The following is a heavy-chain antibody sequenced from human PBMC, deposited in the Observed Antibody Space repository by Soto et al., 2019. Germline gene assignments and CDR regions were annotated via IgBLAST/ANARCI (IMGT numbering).Heavy chain of an antibody. CDR3: AKGSSSGWAYYYGMDV. Sequence: HPGGSLRLSCAASGFTFSSYAMSWVRQAPGKGLEWVSAISGSVVSTYYADSVKGRFTISRDNSKKTLYLQMNSLRAEDTAVYYCAKGSSSGWAYYYGMDVWGQGTTVTVSS. D-gene: IGHD3-22*01. CDR1: GFTFSSYA. CDR2: ISGSVVST. J-gene: IGHJ6*02. V-gene: IGHV3-23*01.